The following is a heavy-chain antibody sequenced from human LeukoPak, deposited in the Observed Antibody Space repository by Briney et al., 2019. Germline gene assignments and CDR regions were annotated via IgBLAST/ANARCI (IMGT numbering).Heavy chain of an antibody. Sequence: PSETLSLTCAVYGGSFSGYYWSWIRQPPGKGLEWIGEINHSGSTNYNPSLKSRVTISVDTSKNQFSLKLSSVTAADTAVFYCARNLDYRYDAFDIWGQGTMVTVSS. CDR3: ARNLDYRYDAFDI. CDR2: INHSGST. CDR1: GGSFSGYY. D-gene: IGHD4-11*01. V-gene: IGHV4-34*01. J-gene: IGHJ3*02.